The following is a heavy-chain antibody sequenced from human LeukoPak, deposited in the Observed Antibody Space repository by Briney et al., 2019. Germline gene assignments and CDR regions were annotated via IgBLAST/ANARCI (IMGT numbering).Heavy chain of an antibody. CDR2: IYYGGRT. CDR3: ARRRYYDGSGYLE. V-gene: IGHV4-39*01. CDR1: GDSVSISDSY. D-gene: IGHD3-22*01. J-gene: IGHJ1*01. Sequence: SETLSLTCSVSGDSVSISDSYWDWIRQPPGKGLEWIVTIYYGGRTYYSPSLKSRVTMSVDPSNNQFSLNLRSVTAADTAVYYCARRRYYDGSGYLEWGQGTLLSVSS.